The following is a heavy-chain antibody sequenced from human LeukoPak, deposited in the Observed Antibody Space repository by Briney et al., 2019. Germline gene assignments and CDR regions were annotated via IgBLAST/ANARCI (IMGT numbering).Heavy chain of an antibody. J-gene: IGHJ6*03. Sequence: PSETLSLTCTVSGGSISSSSYYWGWIRQPPGKGLEWIGNINYSRNPYYNPSLKSRVTISVDTSKNQFSLKLSSVTAADTAVYYCARFARGYSYRFQPAKDYYYYMDVWGKGTTVTVSS. CDR3: ARFARGYSYRFQPAKDYYYYMDV. CDR2: INYSRNP. D-gene: IGHD5-18*01. V-gene: IGHV4-39*07. CDR1: GGSISSSSYY.